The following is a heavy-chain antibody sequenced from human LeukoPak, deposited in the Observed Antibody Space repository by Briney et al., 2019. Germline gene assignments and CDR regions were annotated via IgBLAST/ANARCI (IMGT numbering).Heavy chain of an antibody. CDR1: GYTFTSYG. CDR3: ARVDNIVLMVYALY. J-gene: IGHJ4*02. V-gene: IGHV1-18*01. D-gene: IGHD2-8*01. Sequence: ASVKVSCKASGYTFTSYGISWVRQAPGQGLEWMGWISAYNGNTNYAQKLQGRVTMTTDTSTSTAYMELRSLRSDDTAVYYCARVDNIVLMVYALYWGQGTLVTVSS. CDR2: ISAYNGNT.